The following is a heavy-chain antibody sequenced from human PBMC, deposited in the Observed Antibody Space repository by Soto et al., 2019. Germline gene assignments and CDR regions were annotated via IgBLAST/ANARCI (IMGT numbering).Heavy chain of an antibody. D-gene: IGHD3-3*01. CDR1: GYTLTGYY. Sequence: ASVKVSCKASGYTLTGYYMHWARQAPGQGLEWMGWINPNSGGTNYAQKFQGWVTMTRDTSISTAYMELSRLRSDDTAVYYCARDACYDFCGYMDVWGKGTTVTVSS. J-gene: IGHJ6*03. V-gene: IGHV1-2*04. CDR3: ARDACYDFCGYMDV. CDR2: INPNSGGT.